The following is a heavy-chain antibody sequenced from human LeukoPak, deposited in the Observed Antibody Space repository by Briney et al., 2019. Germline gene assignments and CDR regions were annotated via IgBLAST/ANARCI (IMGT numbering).Heavy chain of an antibody. Sequence: ASVKVSCKASGYTFSNYGISWVRQAPGQGLEWMGWISACNRKTDYAQKFQGRVTMTTDTSTSTSYMELRSLRSDDTAVYYCARDRPTHDYWGQGTLVTVSS. CDR3: ARDRPTHDY. J-gene: IGHJ4*02. V-gene: IGHV1-18*01. CDR2: ISACNRKT. CDR1: GYTFSNYG.